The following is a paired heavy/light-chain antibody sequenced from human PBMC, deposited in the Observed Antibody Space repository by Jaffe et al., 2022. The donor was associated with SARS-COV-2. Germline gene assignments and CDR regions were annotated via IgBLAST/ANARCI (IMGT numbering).Heavy chain of an antibody. CDR1: GFSFRTYA. D-gene: IGHD6-19*01. CDR2: ISGNGETSR. Sequence: EVQLVESGGTLVQPGGSLRLSCAASGFSFRTYAMGWVRQAPGKGLEWVSGISGNGETSRYYAESVKGRFTISRDDFKNTLYLQMNSLRAEDTAVYYCAKDALRRSGWYYFDYWGQGALVTVSS. V-gene: IGHV3-23*04. J-gene: IGHJ4*02. CDR3: AKDALRRSGWYYFDY.
Light chain of an antibody. Sequence: DIQMTQSPSSLSASVGDRVTITCRASQSISTFLNWYQQKPGKAPKLLIYDASSLQIGVPSRFSGSGSGTDFTLTISSLQPEDFATYYCQQSYSSPPPTFGGGTKVETK. CDR3: QQSYSSPPPT. V-gene: IGKV1-39*01. CDR2: DAS. CDR1: QSISTF. J-gene: IGKJ4*01.